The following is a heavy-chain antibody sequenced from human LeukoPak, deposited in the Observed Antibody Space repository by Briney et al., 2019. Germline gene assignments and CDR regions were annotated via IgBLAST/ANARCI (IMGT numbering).Heavy chain of an antibody. CDR1: GSLFDDYS. CDR3: ACFYASFDY. CDR2: ISGSGGST. J-gene: IGHJ4*02. V-gene: IGHV3-23*01. D-gene: IGHD2/OR15-2a*01. Sequence: PGRSRSPSRAASGSLFDDYSTSWVRQLPKNVLEWVSAISGSGGSTYYADSVKGRFTISRDNSKNTLYLQMNSLRAEDTAVYYCACFYASFDYWGQGTLVTVSS.